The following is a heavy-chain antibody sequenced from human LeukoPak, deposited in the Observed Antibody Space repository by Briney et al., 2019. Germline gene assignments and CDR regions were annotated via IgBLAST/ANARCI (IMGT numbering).Heavy chain of an antibody. D-gene: IGHD6-13*01. J-gene: IGHJ4*02. CDR2: IRTKANNYAT. Sequence: QSGGSLRLFCAASGFTFSDSALHWVRQASGKGLEWVGRIRTKANNYATAYAASVSGRFTISRDDSKNTAYLQMNSLKIEDTAVYYCATERDSSWTFDSWGQGTLVTVSS. V-gene: IGHV3-73*01. CDR3: ATERDSSWTFDS. CDR1: GFTFSDSA.